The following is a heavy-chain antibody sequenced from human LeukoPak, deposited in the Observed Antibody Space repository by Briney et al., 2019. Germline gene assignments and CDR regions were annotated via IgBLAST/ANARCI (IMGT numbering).Heavy chain of an antibody. CDR2: INPNSGGT. Sequence: ASVKVSCKASGYTVTGYYMHWVRQAPGQGLEWRGGINPNSGGTNYAQKFQGWVTMTRDTSISTAYMELSRRRSDDTAVYSRARVSLLFYSVDIAAKLFDYWGQGTLVTVSS. J-gene: IGHJ4*02. D-gene: IGHD5-12*01. CDR3: ARVSLLFYSVDIAAKLFDY. V-gene: IGHV1-2*04. CDR1: GYTVTGYY.